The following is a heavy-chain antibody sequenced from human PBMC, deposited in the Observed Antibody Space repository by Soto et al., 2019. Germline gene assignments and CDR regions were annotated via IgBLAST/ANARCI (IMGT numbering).Heavy chain of an antibody. Sequence: SGPTLVNPTQTLTLTCTFSGFSLSTSGVGVGWIRQPPGKALEWLALIYWDDDKRYSPSLKSRLTITKDTSKNQVVLTMTNMDPVDTATYYCAREPDYYDSSGYMPGMDVWGQGTTVTVSS. CDR1: GFSLSTSGVG. CDR3: AREPDYYDSSGYMPGMDV. D-gene: IGHD3-22*01. V-gene: IGHV2-5*02. CDR2: IYWDDDK. J-gene: IGHJ6*02.